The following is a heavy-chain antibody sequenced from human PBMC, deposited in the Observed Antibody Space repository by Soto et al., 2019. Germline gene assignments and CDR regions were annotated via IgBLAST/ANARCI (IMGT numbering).Heavy chain of an antibody. Sequence: EVDLVESGGGLAQPGRSLRLSCVASGFTFDDHGMHWVRQIPGRGLEWVSGISWNSGSIGYAESVKGRFTIFRDNAKNSLYLEMNSLRQEDTALYYCAKADGEQWLVPHLDNWGQGTLVTVS. CDR1: GFTFDDHG. J-gene: IGHJ4*02. CDR2: ISWNSGSI. V-gene: IGHV3-9*01. CDR3: AKADGEQWLVPHLDN. D-gene: IGHD6-19*01.